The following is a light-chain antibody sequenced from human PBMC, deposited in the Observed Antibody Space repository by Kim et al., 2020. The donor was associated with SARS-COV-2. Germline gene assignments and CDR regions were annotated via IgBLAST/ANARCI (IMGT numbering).Light chain of an antibody. J-gene: IGLJ3*02. Sequence: APGKTAMITCGGNNIGRRSVHWYQQMPGQAPVLVISYESDRPSGIPERFSCSTSGSTATLTIRRVEVGDEADYYCQVWDPSSDHWLFGGGTQLTVL. CDR1: NIGRRS. V-gene: IGLV3-21*04. CDR2: YES. CDR3: QVWDPSSDHWL.